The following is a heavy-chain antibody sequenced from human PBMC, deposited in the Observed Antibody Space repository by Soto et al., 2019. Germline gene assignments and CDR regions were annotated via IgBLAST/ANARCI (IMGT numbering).Heavy chain of an antibody. J-gene: IGHJ6*02. V-gene: IGHV4-39*01. D-gene: IGHD3-10*01. CDR2: IYYSGST. CDR3: ASPAAGVPYYYGMDV. Sequence: PSETLSLTCTVSGGSISSSSYYWGWIRQPPGKGLEWIGSIYYSGSTYYNPSLKSRVTISVDTSKNQFSLKLSSVTAADTAVYYCASPAAGVPYYYGMDVWGQGTTVTVSS. CDR1: GGSISSSSYY.